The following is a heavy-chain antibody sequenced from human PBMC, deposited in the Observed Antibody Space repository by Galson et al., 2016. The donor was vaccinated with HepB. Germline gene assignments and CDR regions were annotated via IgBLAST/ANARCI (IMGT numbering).Heavy chain of an antibody. V-gene: IGHV3-21*01. CDR1: GFTFSLSS. CDR3: ARDPTMATVGAYYFDY. D-gene: IGHD4-23*01. J-gene: IGHJ4*02. Sequence: SLRLSCAGSGFTFSLSSMNWVRQAPGKGPEWVASIGSTSSNINYVDSVRGRFTISRDNAKSSLFLQMDSLKDEDTAIYYCARDPTMATVGAYYFDYWGQGTLVTVSS. CDR2: IGSTSSNI.